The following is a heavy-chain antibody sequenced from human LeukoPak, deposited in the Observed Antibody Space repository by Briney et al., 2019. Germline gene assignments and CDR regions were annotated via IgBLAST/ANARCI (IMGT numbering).Heavy chain of an antibody. CDR1: GGSLGGYY. CDR2: IYSSGST. Sequence: SETLSLTCTVSGGSLGGYYWYWIRQPAGKGLEWIGRIYSSGSTNYAPSLKSRVTMSIDTSKKHLSLKLYTVTAADTAVYYCARLNGDGFDIWGQGTKVTVSS. CDR3: ARLNGDGFDI. V-gene: IGHV4-4*07. D-gene: IGHD2-8*01. J-gene: IGHJ3*02.